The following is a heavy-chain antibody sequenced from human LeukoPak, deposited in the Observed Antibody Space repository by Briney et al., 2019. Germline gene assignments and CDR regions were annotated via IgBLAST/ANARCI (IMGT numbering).Heavy chain of an antibody. CDR1: GGHISTYY. V-gene: IGHV4-59*01. Sequence: SETLSLTCTVSGGHISTYYWSWIRQAPGKGLEWIGYIYYSGSTKYNPSLKSRVTISVDTSKNQFSLKLSSVTAADTAVYFCARGITDSIWYLDYWGQGALVTVSS. J-gene: IGHJ4*02. D-gene: IGHD3-22*01. CDR2: IYYSGST. CDR3: ARGITDSIWYLDY.